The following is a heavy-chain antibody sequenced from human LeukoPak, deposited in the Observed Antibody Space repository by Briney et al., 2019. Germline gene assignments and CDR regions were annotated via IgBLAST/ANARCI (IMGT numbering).Heavy chain of an antibody. CDR2: ISGSGGST. CDR1: GFTFSSYA. CDR3: VRGSSGYYWYYFDY. Sequence: GGSLRLSCAASGFTFSSYAMSWVRPAAGKGLEWVSAISGSGGSTYYAHSVKGRFTISRDNSKNTLYLQMNSLRAEDTAVYYCVRGSSGYYWYYFDYWGQGTLVTVSS. J-gene: IGHJ4*02. D-gene: IGHD3-22*01. V-gene: IGHV3-23*01.